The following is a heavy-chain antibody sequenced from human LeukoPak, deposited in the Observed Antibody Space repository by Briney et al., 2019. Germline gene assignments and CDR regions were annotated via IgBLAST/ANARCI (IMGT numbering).Heavy chain of an antibody. J-gene: IGHJ6*03. CDR3: ARGIVPDYYYYMDV. CDR1: GFTFDDYG. D-gene: IGHD1-26*01. CDR2: INWNGGST. Sequence: GGSLRLSCAASGFTFDDYGMSWVRQAPGKGLEWVSGINWNGGSTGYADSVKGRFTISRDNAKNSLYLQMNSQRAEDTALYYCARGIVPDYYYYMDVWGKGTTVTVSS. V-gene: IGHV3-20*04.